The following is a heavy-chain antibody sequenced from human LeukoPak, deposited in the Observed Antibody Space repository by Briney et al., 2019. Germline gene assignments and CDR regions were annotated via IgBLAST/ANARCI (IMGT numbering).Heavy chain of an antibody. Sequence: ASVKVSCKASGYSFISYGINWVRQAPGQGLEWMGWISGPNGKTNSAQNVQGRVTMTPDTSTSTAYMELRSLRSDDTAVYYCARAPNSQSPTDYWGQGTLVTVSS. J-gene: IGHJ4*02. CDR2: ISGPNGKT. CDR1: GYSFISYG. CDR3: ARAPNSQSPTDY. D-gene: IGHD1-1*01. V-gene: IGHV1-18*01.